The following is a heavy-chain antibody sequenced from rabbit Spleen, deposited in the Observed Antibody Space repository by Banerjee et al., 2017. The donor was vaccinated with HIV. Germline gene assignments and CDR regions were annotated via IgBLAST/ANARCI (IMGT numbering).Heavy chain of an antibody. CDR1: GLDFSANYW. V-gene: IGHV1S45*01. J-gene: IGHJ4*01. CDR3: ARDAAGREDFNL. D-gene: IGHD4-2*01. Sequence: QEQLVESGGGLVKPGASLTLTCKASGLDFSANYWICWVRQAPGKGLEWIACIDVRKSGSTFYETWAKGRFTISKTSSTTVTLQMTSLTAADTATYFCARDAAGREDFNLWGPGTLVTVS. CDR2: IDVRKSGST.